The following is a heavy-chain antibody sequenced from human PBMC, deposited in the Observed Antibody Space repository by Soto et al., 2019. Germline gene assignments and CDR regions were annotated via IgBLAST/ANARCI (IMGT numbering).Heavy chain of an antibody. CDR2: INPFDGSR. V-gene: IGHV1-46*01. CDR3: ACLTLRQDSSGYHFFDY. CDR1: GYIFTSYH. Sequence: GASVKVSCNASGYIFTSYHIHLVRQAPGQGLEWMGLINPFDGSRIYVQSFQGRVTMSVDRSINTAYLEWSSLKASDSAMYYCACLTLRQDSSGYHFFDYWGLGTLVTVSS. J-gene: IGHJ4*02. D-gene: IGHD3-22*01.